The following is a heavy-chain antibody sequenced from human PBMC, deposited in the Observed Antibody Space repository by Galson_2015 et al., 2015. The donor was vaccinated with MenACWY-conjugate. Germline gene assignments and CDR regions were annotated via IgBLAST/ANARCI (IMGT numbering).Heavy chain of an antibody. Sequence: QSGAEVKKPGESLKTSCKGSGYDFTTYWIVWVRQMPGKGLEWMGIIYPRDSETTYSPTFQGQATISADKSISAAYLQWSSLKPSDTAIYYCARRRSSTSGWHWFDPWGQGTLVTVSS. CDR2: IYPRDSET. D-gene: IGHD2-2*01. CDR1: GYDFTTYW. J-gene: IGHJ5*02. V-gene: IGHV5-51*01. CDR3: ARRRSSTSGWHWFDP.